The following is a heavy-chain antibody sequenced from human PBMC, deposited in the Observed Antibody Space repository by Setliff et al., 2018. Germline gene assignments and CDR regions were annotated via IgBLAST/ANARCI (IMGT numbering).Heavy chain of an antibody. CDR3: ARARGDYVLDY. CDR2: IKGDDSER. D-gene: IGHD4-17*01. CDR1: GFTFSSLW. Sequence: GGSLRLSCAASGFTFSSLWMSWVRQAPGKGLEWVANIKGDDSERYYVDSVKGRFTVSRDNGRSSLYLQMTSLGIDDTALYYCARARGDYVLDYWGQGTLVTVSS. J-gene: IGHJ4*02. V-gene: IGHV3-7*03.